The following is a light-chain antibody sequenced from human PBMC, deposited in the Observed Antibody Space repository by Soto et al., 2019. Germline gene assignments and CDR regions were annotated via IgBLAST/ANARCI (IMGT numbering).Light chain of an antibody. Sequence: DIQMTQSPSSLSASVGDIVTITFRASQSISSYLNWYQQKPGKAPKLLIYAASSLQSGVPSRFSGSGSGTDFTLTISSLQPEDFATYYCQQSYSTPANFGQGTRREIK. CDR1: QSISSY. J-gene: IGKJ5*01. CDR2: AAS. V-gene: IGKV1-39*01. CDR3: QQSYSTPAN.